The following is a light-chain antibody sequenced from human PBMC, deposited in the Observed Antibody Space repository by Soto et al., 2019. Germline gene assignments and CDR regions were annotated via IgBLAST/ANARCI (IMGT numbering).Light chain of an antibody. J-gene: IGLJ1*01. CDR1: KLGDKY. Sequence: SYELTQPPSVSVSSGQTASITCSGDKLGDKYACWYQQKPGQSPVLVIYQDTKRPSGIPERFSGSNSGNTATLTISGTQAMDEADYYCQAWDSSTSVFGSGTMLTVL. CDR2: QDT. CDR3: QAWDSSTSV. V-gene: IGLV3-1*01.